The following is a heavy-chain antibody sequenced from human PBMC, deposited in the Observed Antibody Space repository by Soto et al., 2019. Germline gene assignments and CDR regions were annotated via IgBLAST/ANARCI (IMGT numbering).Heavy chain of an antibody. V-gene: IGHV3-30*18. CDR2: ISYDGSNK. CDR1: GFTFSSYG. Sequence: VVSLRLSCEASGFTFSSYGMHRVRQAPGKGLEWVAVISYDGSNKYSADSVKGRCTIARDNSKNTLYLQMNSLRAEDTAVYYCANDRSVVTSAPDYWAQGTLVA. D-gene: IGHD2-15*01. J-gene: IGHJ4*02. CDR3: ANDRSVVTSAPDY.